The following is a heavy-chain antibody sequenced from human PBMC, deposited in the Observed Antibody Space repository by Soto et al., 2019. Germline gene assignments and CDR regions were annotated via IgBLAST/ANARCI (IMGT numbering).Heavy chain of an antibody. V-gene: IGHV1-3*01. CDR2: INAGNGNT. CDR1: GYTFTSYA. J-gene: IGHJ2*01. Sequence: ASVKVSCKASGYTFTSYAMHWVRQAPGQRLEWMGWINAGNGNTKYSQKFQGRVTITRDTSASTAYMELRTLRSDDTAVFYCARGDGLWYFDLWGHGTLVTVSS. CDR3: ARGDGLWYFDL.